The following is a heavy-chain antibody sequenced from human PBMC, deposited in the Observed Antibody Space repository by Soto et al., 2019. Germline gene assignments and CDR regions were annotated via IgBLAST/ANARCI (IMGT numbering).Heavy chain of an antibody. Sequence: GGSLRLSCAASGFTFSSYSMNWVRQAPGKGLEWVSYISSSSSTIYYADSVKGRFTISRDNAKNSLYLQMNSLRAEDTAVYYCARDPTLELLWFGELSPISVYYYYMDVWGKGTTVTVSS. J-gene: IGHJ6*03. D-gene: IGHD3-10*01. CDR1: GFTFSSYS. CDR2: ISSSSSTI. V-gene: IGHV3-48*01. CDR3: ARDPTLELLWFGELSPISVYYYYMDV.